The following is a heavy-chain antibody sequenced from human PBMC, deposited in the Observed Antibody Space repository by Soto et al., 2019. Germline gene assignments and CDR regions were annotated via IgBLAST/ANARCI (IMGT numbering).Heavy chain of an antibody. J-gene: IGHJ4*02. D-gene: IGHD2-15*01. CDR3: ARDEGWDCSGGSCYPGGHY. CDR1: GGSISVYY. CDR2: VYDNGRP. V-gene: IGHV4-59*01. Sequence: SETLSLTCTISGGSISVYYWSWIRQSPRQGLEWIGYVYDNGRPYYSPSLKSRVTISADTSKNQIYLKLTSATAADTAVYYCARDEGWDCSGGSCYPGGHYWGQGTQVTVSS.